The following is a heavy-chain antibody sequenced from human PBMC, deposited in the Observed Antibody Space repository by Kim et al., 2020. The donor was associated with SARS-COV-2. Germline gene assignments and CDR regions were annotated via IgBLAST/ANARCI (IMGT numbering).Heavy chain of an antibody. CDR2: ISTSSTYI. CDR1: GFTFSDYN. Sequence: GGSLRLSCAASGFTFSDYNMNWVRQAPGKGLEWVSFISTSSTYIYYADSLKGRFTISRDNAMNSLYLQMTSLRVEDTAVYYCATGILGYWGQGTLVTVSS. J-gene: IGHJ4*02. V-gene: IGHV3-21*01. CDR3: ATGILGY. D-gene: IGHD3-16*01.